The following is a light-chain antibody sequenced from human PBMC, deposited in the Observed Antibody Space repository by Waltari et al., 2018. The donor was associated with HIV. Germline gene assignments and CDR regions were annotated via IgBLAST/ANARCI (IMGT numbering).Light chain of an antibody. Sequence: EIVLTQSPGTLSLSQGERATLSCRASQSVSSSYLAWYQQKPGQAPRPLIYGATSRATGTPDRFSGSGSGTDVTLTISRLEPEAFAVYYCQQYGSSPGTFGQGTKVEIK. V-gene: IGKV3-20*01. CDR1: QSVSSSY. CDR2: GAT. CDR3: QQYGSSPGT. J-gene: IGKJ1*01.